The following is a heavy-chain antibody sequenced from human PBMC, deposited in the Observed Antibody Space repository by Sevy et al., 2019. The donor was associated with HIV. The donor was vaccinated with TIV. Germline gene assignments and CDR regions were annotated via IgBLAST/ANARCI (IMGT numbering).Heavy chain of an antibody. Sequence: GGSLRLSCAASGFTFSSYWMHWVRQAPGKGLVWVSRINSDESSTTYAHSVKGRFTISRDNAKNTLYLQMNSLRAEDTAVYYCARDRGSTVTTPSNWFDPWGQGTLVTVSS. D-gene: IGHD4-4*01. CDR1: GFTFSSYW. J-gene: IGHJ5*02. V-gene: IGHV3-74*01. CDR3: ARDRGSTVTTPSNWFDP. CDR2: INSDESST.